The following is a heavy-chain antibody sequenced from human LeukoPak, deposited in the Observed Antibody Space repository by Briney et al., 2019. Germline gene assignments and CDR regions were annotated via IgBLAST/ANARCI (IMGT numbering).Heavy chain of an antibody. Sequence: GGSLRLSCDASGFSFDSYGMHWVRQAPGKGLEWVAVIWYDGSNKYYADSVKGRFTISRDNSKNTLYLQMNSLRAEDTAVYYCARDSLVVAGSLDYWGQGTLVTVSS. V-gene: IGHV3-33*08. CDR1: GFSFDSYG. CDR2: IWYDGSNK. CDR3: ARDSLVVAGSLDY. D-gene: IGHD6-19*01. J-gene: IGHJ4*02.